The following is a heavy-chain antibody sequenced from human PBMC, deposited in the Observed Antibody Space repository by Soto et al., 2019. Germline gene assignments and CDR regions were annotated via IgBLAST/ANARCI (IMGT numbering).Heavy chain of an antibody. CDR2: SRTAVYGGTA. CDR3: SRDFPGDMDV. Sequence: GSMKLASAGSGFTLGHYAMSWFRKAPGKGLEWVASSRTAVYGGTALYAASVRGRFTISRDDSKSIVYLQMSSLRSDDSAVYYCSRDFPGDMDVWGTGTTVTVSS. V-gene: IGHV3-49*03. J-gene: IGHJ6*04. D-gene: IGHD3-10*01. CDR1: GFTLGHYA.